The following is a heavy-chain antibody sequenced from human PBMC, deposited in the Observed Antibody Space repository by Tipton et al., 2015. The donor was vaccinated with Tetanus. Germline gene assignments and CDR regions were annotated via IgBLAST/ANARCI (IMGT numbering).Heavy chain of an antibody. CDR1: GALITTGGYS. D-gene: IGHD5-12*01. CDR2: IYQTDST. J-gene: IGHJ4*02. Sequence: QLVQSGPEVKPSQTLSLTCNVSGALITTGGYSWGWIRQPPGQGLEWLGYIYQTDSTYYNPSVRSRLTLSLQRSKNQVFLKLSSVTAADTAVYYCVRGRGLGAYSFGFEYWGQGALVTVSS. CDR3: VRGRGLGAYSFGFEY. V-gene: IGHV4-30-2*01.